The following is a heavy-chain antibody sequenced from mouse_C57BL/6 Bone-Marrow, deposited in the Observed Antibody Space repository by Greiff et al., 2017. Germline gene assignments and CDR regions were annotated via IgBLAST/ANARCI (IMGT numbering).Heavy chain of an antibody. CDR1: GYTFTSYG. CDR2: IYPRSGNT. Sequence: VQLQQSGAELARPGASVKLSCKASGYTFTSYGISWVKQRPGQGLEWIGEIYPRSGNTYYNEKFKGKATLTADKSSSTAYMELRSLTSEDSAVYFCARSGSYYSNYLAWFAYGGQGTLVTVSA. J-gene: IGHJ3*01. D-gene: IGHD2-5*01. CDR3: ARSGSYYSNYLAWFAY. V-gene: IGHV1-81*01.